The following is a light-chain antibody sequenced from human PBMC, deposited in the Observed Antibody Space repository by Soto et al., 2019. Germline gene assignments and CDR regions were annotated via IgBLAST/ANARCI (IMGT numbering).Light chain of an antibody. CDR3: RSYAGNSNFL. V-gene: IGLV2-8*01. CDR2: EVN. Sequence: QSALTQPPSTSGSPGQSVTISCTGTSSDVGGYNYVSWYRQHPGKAPKLMIYEVNQRPSGVPDRFSGSKSGNTASLTVSGLQAEDEADYYCRSYAGNSNFLFGGGTQLTVL. J-gene: IGLJ2*01. CDR1: SSDVGGYNY.